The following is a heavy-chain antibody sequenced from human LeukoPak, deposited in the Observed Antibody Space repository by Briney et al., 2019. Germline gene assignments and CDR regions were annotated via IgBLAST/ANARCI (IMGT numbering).Heavy chain of an antibody. D-gene: IGHD1-26*01. V-gene: IGHV3-30*14. CDR2: ISYDGSNK. Sequence: PGGSLRLSCAASGFAFSTYPVHWVRQAPGKGLEWVAVISYDGSNKYYADSVKGRFTISRDNSKNTLYLQMNSLRAEDTAVYFCARVGIVGATNGYYYYGMDVWGQGTTVTVSS. CDR1: GFAFSTYP. J-gene: IGHJ6*02. CDR3: ARVGIVGATNGYYYYGMDV.